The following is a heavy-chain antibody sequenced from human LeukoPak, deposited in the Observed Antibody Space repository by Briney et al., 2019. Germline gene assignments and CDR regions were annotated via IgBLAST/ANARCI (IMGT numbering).Heavy chain of an antibody. V-gene: IGHV4-39*01. CDR1: GPSISGRSYY. D-gene: IGHD3-9*01. J-gene: IGHJ4*02. CDR2: IYYSGST. CDR3: ATLTGYYPDY. Sequence: SEALSLTCTVSGPSISGRSYYWDWIRQPPGKGLEWIGSIYYSGSTFYTPSLKSRVTISVDTSKNQFSLKLTSVTAADTAVYYCATLTGYYPDYWGQGILVTVSS.